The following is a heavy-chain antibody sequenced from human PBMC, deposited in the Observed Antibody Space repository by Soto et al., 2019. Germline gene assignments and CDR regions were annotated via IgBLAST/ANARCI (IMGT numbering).Heavy chain of an antibody. V-gene: IGHV3-21*01. CDR2: ISSSSSYI. CDR1: GFTFSSYS. J-gene: IGHJ1*01. Sequence: GSLRLSCAASGFTFSSYSMNWVRQAPGKGLEWVSSISSSSSYIYYADSVKGRFTISRDNAKNSLYLQMNSLRAEDTAVYYCARDFSDIVAASEYFQHWGQGTLVTVSS. D-gene: IGHD5-12*01. CDR3: ARDFSDIVAASEYFQH.